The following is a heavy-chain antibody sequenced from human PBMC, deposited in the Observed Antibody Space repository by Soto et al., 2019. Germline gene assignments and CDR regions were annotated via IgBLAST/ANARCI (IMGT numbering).Heavy chain of an antibody. V-gene: IGHV1-18*01. CDR2: ISAYNGNT. J-gene: IGHJ6*02. Sequence: ASVKVSCKASGYTFTSYGISWVRQAPGQGLEWMGWISAYNGNTNYAQKLQGRVTMTTDTSTSTAYMELRSLRSEDTAVYYCARDRQVRSGEYHYYYGMDVWGQGTTVTVSS. D-gene: IGHD3-3*01. CDR1: GYTFTSYG. CDR3: ARDRQVRSGEYHYYYGMDV.